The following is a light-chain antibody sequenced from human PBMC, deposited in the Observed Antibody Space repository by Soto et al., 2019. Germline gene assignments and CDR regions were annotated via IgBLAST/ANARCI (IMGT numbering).Light chain of an antibody. J-gene: IGKJ1*01. CDR2: KAS. V-gene: IGKV1-5*03. CDR1: QSSSSW. Sequence: DIQMTQSPSSLSASVGDRVTIACRASQSSSSWLAWYQQKPGKAPKLLIYKASSLESGVPSRFSGSGSGTEFTLTISSLQPDDFATYYCQQYSSYSGGTFGQGTKVDI. CDR3: QQYSSYSGGT.